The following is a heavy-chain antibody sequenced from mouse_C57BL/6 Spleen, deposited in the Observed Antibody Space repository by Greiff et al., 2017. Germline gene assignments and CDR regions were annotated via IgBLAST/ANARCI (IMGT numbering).Heavy chain of an antibody. CDR2: ISNGGGST. CDR1: GFTFSDYY. D-gene: IGHD5-1*01. CDR3: ARLESNWYFDV. J-gene: IGHJ1*03. Sequence: EVQLVESGGGLVQPGGSLKLSCAASGFTFSDYYMYWVRQTPEKRLEWVAYISNGGGSTYYPDTVKGRFTISRDNAKNTLYLQMSRLKSEDTAMYYCARLESNWYFDVWGTGTTVTVSS. V-gene: IGHV5-12*01.